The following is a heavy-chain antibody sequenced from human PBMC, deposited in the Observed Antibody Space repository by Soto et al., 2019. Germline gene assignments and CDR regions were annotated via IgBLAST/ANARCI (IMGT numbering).Heavy chain of an antibody. V-gene: IGHV4-39*01. D-gene: IGHD2-15*01. CDR2: IDYNGVT. Sequence: SETLSLTCTVSGGSIYRSGYYWVWIRQPPGRGLEWIGNIDYNGVTYSNPSLKSRVTISRDTSKNQFSLKLTSVTAADTALYYCGKVLVGATGHTDSDSWGPGTLVTVSS. CDR3: GKVLVGATGHTDSDS. J-gene: IGHJ4*02. CDR1: GGSIYRSGYY.